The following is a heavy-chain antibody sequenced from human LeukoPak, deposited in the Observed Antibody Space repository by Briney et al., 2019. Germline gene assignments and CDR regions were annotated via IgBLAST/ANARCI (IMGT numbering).Heavy chain of an antibody. Sequence: GGSLRLSCAVSGFTSGIYAVSWVRQAPGKGLEWVSAFSGGGDSYYADSVRGRFTISRDNSKKILYLQMNSLRAEDTAVYYCAKQLGYCSDGSCYFPYWGQGTLVTVSS. CDR3: AKQLGYCSDGSCYFPY. D-gene: IGHD2-15*01. J-gene: IGHJ4*02. CDR1: GFTSGIYA. V-gene: IGHV3-23*01. CDR2: FSGGGDS.